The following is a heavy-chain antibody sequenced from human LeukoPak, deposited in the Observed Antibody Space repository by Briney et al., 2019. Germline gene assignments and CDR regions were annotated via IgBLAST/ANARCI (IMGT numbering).Heavy chain of an antibody. CDR3: ARGPPRGKYYYMDV. D-gene: IGHD1-1*01. CDR1: GFTFSSFD. J-gene: IGHJ6*03. V-gene: IGHV3-13*01. CDR2: IGTASDT. Sequence: GGSLRLSCAASGFTFSSFDMHWVRQPTGQGLEWVSPIGTASDTYYPGSVEGRFTLSRDNAKNPLYLQMNSLTAGYTAVYYCARGPPRGKYYYMDVWGKGTTVTVSS.